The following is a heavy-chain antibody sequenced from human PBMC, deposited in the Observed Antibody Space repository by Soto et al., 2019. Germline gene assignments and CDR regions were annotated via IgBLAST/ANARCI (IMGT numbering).Heavy chain of an antibody. Sequence: QVQLQQWGAGLLKPSETLSLTCAVQGGSFTDYYWSWVRQPPGKGLEWIGETDHSGSTIYNPSLRLRVTISVAMSKSQVSLELTSATAADTAVYYCARGLQRRFGGYQGHGYHGMDVWGQGTTVTVSS. CDR2: TDHSGST. D-gene: IGHD5-12*01. CDR1: GGSFTDYY. J-gene: IGHJ6*02. V-gene: IGHV4-34*01. CDR3: ARGLQRRFGGYQGHGYHGMDV.